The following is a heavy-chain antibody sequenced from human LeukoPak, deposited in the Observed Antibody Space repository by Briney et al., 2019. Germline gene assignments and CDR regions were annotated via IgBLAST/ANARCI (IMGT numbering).Heavy chain of an antibody. D-gene: IGHD1-26*01. CDR1: GYTFTSYG. J-gene: IGHJ4*02. CDR3: ARAVSIMGPIRSDY. Sequence: GASVKVSCEASGYTFTSYGISWVRHAPGQGLEWMGWISGYNGNTNYAQKVQGRVTMTTDTSTSTTYMELRGLRSDDTAVYYCARAVSIMGPIRSDYWGQGTLVTVSS. V-gene: IGHV1-18*01. CDR2: ISGYNGNT.